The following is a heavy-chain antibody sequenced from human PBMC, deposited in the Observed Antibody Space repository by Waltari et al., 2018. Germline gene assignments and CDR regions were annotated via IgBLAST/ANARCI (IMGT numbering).Heavy chain of an antibody. CDR3: ARGNGYCSSTSCHYGMDV. D-gene: IGHD2-2*03. J-gene: IGHJ6*02. CDR1: GGTFSSYA. V-gene: IGHV1-69*08. Sequence: QVQLVQSGAEVKKPGSSVKVSCKASGGTFSSYAISWVRQAPGQGLEWMGRIIPIFGTANYAQKFRGRVTITADKSTSTAYMELSSLRSEDTAVYYCARGNGYCSSTSCHYGMDVWGQGTTVTVSS. CDR2: IIPIFGTA.